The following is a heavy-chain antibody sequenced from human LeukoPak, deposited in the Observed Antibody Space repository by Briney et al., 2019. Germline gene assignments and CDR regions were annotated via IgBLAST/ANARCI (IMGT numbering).Heavy chain of an antibody. Sequence: ASVKVSCKASGYSFTNFDINWVRQATGQGLEWMGGMNPNSGKKGYAQKFQGRVTMTMNTSITTAYMELSSLRSEDTAVYYCARGPQWRGDYYYMDVWGRGTTVTVSS. D-gene: IGHD6-19*01. CDR1: GYSFTNFD. V-gene: IGHV1-8*01. CDR3: ARGPQWRGDYYYMDV. J-gene: IGHJ6*03. CDR2: MNPNSGKK.